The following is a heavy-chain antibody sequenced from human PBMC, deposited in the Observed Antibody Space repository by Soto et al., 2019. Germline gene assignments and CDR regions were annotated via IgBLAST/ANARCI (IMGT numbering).Heavy chain of an antibody. CDR1: GFTFRSYA. Sequence: EVQLLESGGGLVQPGGSLRLSCAASGFTFRSYAMSWVRQVPGKGLEWVSAISRNGDATYYADSVKGRFTISRDNSRNTLYLEMNSLRAKDTAIYYCAKGGGYCSGGSCNVSPGSDWGQGTLVTVSS. D-gene: IGHD2-15*01. V-gene: IGHV3-23*01. CDR3: AKGGGYCSGGSCNVSPGSD. CDR2: ISRNGDAT. J-gene: IGHJ4*02.